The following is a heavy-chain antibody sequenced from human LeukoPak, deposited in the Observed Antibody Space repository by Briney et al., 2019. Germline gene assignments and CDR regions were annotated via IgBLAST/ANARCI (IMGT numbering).Heavy chain of an antibody. J-gene: IGHJ4*02. V-gene: IGHV3-21*01. Sequence: GGSLRLSCAASGFTFSSYSMNWVRQAPGKGLEWVSSISSSSSYIYYADSVKGRFTISRDNAKNSLYLQMNSLRAEDTAVYYCARGTWVDPYYFDYWGQGTLVTVSS. CDR3: ARGTWVDPYYFDY. D-gene: IGHD1-7*01. CDR1: GFTFSSYS. CDR2: ISSSSSYI.